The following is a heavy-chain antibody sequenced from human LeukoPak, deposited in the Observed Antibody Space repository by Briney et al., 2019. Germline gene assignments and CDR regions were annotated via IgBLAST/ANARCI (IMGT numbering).Heavy chain of an antibody. J-gene: IGHJ3*02. CDR2: INPSGGST. Sequence: ASVKVSCKASGYTFTSYYMHWVRQAPGQGLEWMGIINPSGGSTSYAQKFQGRVTMTRDTSTSTVYMELSSLRSEGTAVYYCAATQRRDAFDIWGQGTMVTVSS. CDR3: AATQRRDAFDI. V-gene: IGHV1-46*03. D-gene: IGHD6-25*01. CDR1: GYTFTSYY.